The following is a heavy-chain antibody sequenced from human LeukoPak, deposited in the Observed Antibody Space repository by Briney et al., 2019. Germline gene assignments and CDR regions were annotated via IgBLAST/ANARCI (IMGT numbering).Heavy chain of an antibody. Sequence: GGSLRLSCEASGFTFSSYWMHWVRQAPGKGLVWVSCIKSDGSTRYADSVKGRFTISRDNAKNTVSLQMTSLRAEDTGVYYCARAPSEIGGYYPEYFRHWGQGTLVIVSS. CDR1: GFTFSSYW. CDR3: ARAPSEIGGYYPEYFRH. J-gene: IGHJ1*01. V-gene: IGHV3-74*01. CDR2: IKSDGST. D-gene: IGHD3-22*01.